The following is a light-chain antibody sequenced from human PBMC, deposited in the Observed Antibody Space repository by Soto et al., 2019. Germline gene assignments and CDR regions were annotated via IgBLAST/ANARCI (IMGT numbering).Light chain of an antibody. CDR1: QTISNY. CDR3: QQSYSNPYT. Sequence: DIQMTQSPSSLSASVGDRVTITCRASQTISNYLSWYHQKPGKAPKLLIYAASNLQSGVPSRFSGSGSGTDFTLTISSLQPEDFATYYCQQSYSNPYTFGQGARLEI. CDR2: AAS. J-gene: IGKJ5*01. V-gene: IGKV1-39*01.